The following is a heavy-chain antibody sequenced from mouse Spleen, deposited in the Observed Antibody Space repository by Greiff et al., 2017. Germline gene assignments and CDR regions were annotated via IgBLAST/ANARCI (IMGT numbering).Heavy chain of an antibody. J-gene: IGHJ2*01. D-gene: IGHD2-4*01. Sequence: QVQLQQSGAELARPGASVKLSCKASGYTFTSYGISWVKQRPGQGLEWIGEIYPRSGNTYYNEKFKGKATLTADKSSSTAYMELRSLTSEDSAVYFCARWGLRRDFDYWGQGTTLTVSS. CDR3: ARWGLRRDFDY. CDR2: IYPRSGNT. CDR1: GYTFTSYG. V-gene: IGHV1-81*01.